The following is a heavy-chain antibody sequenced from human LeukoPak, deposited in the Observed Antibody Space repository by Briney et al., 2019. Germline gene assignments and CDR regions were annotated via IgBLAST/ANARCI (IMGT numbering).Heavy chain of an antibody. CDR3: ARDQRWSSRSYYYYYMDV. V-gene: IGHV4-39*07. CDR1: SGSISTSNYY. J-gene: IGHJ6*03. Sequence: SETLSLTCTVSSGSISTSNYYWGWVRQPPGKALEWIGNIFYSGSTYYSPSLKSRVTISLDTSRNQFSLKLNSVTAADTAVYYCARDQRWSSRSYYYYYMDVWGKGTTVAVSS. D-gene: IGHD6-13*01. CDR2: IFYSGST.